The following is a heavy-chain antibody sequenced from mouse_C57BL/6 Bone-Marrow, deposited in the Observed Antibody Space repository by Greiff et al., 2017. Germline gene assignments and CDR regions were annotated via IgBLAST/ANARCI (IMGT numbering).Heavy chain of an antibody. D-gene: IGHD2-2*01. CDR1: GFTFSSYA. CDR2: ISDGGSYT. CDR3: AREMVTTGNFDY. V-gene: IGHV5-4*01. Sequence: EVQLVESGGGLVKPGGSLKLSCAASGFTFSSYAMSWVRQTPEKRLEWVATISDGGSYTYYPDNVKGRFTISRDNAKNNLYLQMSHLKSEDTAMYYCAREMVTTGNFDYWGQGTTLTVSS. J-gene: IGHJ2*01.